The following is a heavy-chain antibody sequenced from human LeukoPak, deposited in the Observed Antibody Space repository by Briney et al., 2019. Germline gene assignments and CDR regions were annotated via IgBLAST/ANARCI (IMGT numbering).Heavy chain of an antibody. Sequence: ASVKVSCKASGYTFTGYYMHWVRQAPGQGLEWMGWINPNSGGTNYAQKFQGRVTMTRDTSISTAYMELSRLRSDDTAVYYCARSRMGLLRFLEWSIWGQGTMVTVSS. CDR2: INPNSGGT. J-gene: IGHJ3*02. CDR3: ARSRMGLLRFLEWSI. D-gene: IGHD3-3*01. V-gene: IGHV1-2*02. CDR1: GYTFTGYY.